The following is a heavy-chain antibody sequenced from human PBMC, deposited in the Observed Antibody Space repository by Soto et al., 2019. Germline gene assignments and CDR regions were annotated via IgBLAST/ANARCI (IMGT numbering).Heavy chain of an antibody. D-gene: IGHD2-21*02. V-gene: IGHV1-46*01. J-gene: IGHJ4*02. CDR1: GYTFTSYY. CDR3: ARGPSCGGDCYLFDY. CDR2: INPSGGRT. Sequence: QVLLVQSGAEVTRPGASVKVSCKASGYTFTSYYMHWVRQAPGQGLEWMAMINPSGGRTKYAQIFQGRGTLTRDTSTGTVDMELSSLTSEDTAIYYCARGPSCGGDCYLFDYWGQGTQVTVSS.